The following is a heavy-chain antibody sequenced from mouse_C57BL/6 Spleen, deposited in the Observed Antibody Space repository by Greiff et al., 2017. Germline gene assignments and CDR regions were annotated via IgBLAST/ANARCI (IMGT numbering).Heavy chain of an antibody. CDR2: IRNNANGYTT. D-gene: IGHD1-1*01. V-gene: IGHV7-3*01. CDR3: EYGFITTVVAEYYAMDY. Sequence: EVKLMESGGGLVQPGGSLSLSCAASGFTFTDYYMSWVRQPPGKALEWLGFIRNNANGYTTEYSASVKDRFTISRANSHSILYIQMNALRTEDSATYYCEYGFITTVVAEYYAMDYWGQGTSVTVSS. CDR1: GFTFTDYY. J-gene: IGHJ4*01.